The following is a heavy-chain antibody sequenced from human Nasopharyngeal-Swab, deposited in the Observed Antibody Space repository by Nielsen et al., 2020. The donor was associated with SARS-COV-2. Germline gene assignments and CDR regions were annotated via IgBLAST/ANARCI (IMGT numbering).Heavy chain of an antibody. CDR2: IYHSGST. V-gene: IGHV4-30-2*01. Sequence: SETLSLTCAVSGGSISSGGYSWSWIRQPPGKGLEWIGYIYHSGSTYYNPSLKSRVTISVDRSKNQFSLKLSSVTAADTAVYYRARGTTVTTLDAFDIWGQGTMVTVSS. D-gene: IGHD4-17*01. J-gene: IGHJ3*02. CDR1: GGSISSGGYS. CDR3: ARGTTVTTLDAFDI.